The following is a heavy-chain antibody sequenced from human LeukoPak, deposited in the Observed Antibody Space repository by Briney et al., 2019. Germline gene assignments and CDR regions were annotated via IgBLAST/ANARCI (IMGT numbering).Heavy chain of an antibody. CDR1: GYTFTSYG. CDR2: ISTYNGNT. CDR3: ARVVIIYSSGWYRRENYYHMDV. Sequence: GASVKVSCKASGYTFTSYGISWVRQAPGQGLEWMGWISTYNGNTNYAQKLQGRVTMTTDTSTSTAYMELRSLRSDDTAVYYCARVVIIYSSGWYRRENYYHMDVWGKGTKVTISS. D-gene: IGHD6-19*01. J-gene: IGHJ6*03. V-gene: IGHV1-18*01.